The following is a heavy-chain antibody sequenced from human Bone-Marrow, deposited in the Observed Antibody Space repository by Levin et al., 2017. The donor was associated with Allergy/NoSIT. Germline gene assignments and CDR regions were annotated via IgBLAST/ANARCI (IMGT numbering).Heavy chain of an antibody. CDR3: TRQAGSLYWYFDL. J-gene: IGHJ2*01. Sequence: LRLSCTVSGGSISSGDSYWTWIRQHPGKGLEWIGYIYYSGTTYYNPSLQSRVTMSVDTSKNQFSLKLTSVTAADTAIYYCTRQAGSLYWYFDLWGRGTLVTVSS. D-gene: IGHD1-26*01. CDR1: GGSISSGDSY. V-gene: IGHV4-31*03. CDR2: IYYSGTT.